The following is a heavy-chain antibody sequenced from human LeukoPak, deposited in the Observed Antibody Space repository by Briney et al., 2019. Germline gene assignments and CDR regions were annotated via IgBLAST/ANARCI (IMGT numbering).Heavy chain of an antibody. CDR2: IYYGGST. D-gene: IGHD3-10*01. CDR1: GGSISSYY. J-gene: IGHJ5*02. Sequence: SETLSLTCTVSGGSISSYYWSWIRQPPGKGLEWIGYIYYGGSTNYNPSLKSRVTISVDTSKNQFSLKLSSVTAADTAVYYCARQSGSGSYGIDPWGQGTLVTVSS. CDR3: ARQSGSGSYGIDP. V-gene: IGHV4-59*08.